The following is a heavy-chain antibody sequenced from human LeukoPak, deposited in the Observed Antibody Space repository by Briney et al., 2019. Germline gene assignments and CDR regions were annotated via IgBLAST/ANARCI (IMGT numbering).Heavy chain of an antibody. CDR3: ARDRSPHYDFWSGYHQQTTSSNNWFDP. V-gene: IGHV1-69*13. CDR1: GGTFSSYA. CDR2: IIPIFGTA. J-gene: IGHJ5*01. D-gene: IGHD3-3*01. Sequence: GASVKVSCKASGGTFSSYAISWVRQAPGQGLEWMGGIIPIFGTANYAQKFQGRVTITADESTSTAYMELSSLRSEDTAVYYCARDRSPHYDFWSGYHQQTTSSNNWFDPWGQGTTVTVSS.